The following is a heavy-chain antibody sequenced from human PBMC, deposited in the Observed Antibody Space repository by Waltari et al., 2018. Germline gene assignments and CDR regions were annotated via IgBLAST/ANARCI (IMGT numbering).Heavy chain of an antibody. Sequence: QAQLVQSGAEVKKPGASVKVSCKASGYTFSDYGISWVRQAPGQGLEWMGGNSGNKWPQNHAQKFQGRLNMTKDTATTTVYKEVTYLTSDDTAVYYCARERHRLMEEGYLMALDPWGQGTLVTVSS. CDR1: GYTFSDYG. V-gene: IGHV1-18*01. J-gene: IGHJ5*02. CDR3: ARERHRLMEEGYLMALDP. CDR2: NSGNKWPQ. D-gene: IGHD3-3*01.